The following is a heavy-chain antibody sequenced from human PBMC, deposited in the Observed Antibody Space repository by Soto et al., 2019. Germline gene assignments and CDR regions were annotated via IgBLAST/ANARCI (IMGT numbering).Heavy chain of an antibody. D-gene: IGHD3-22*01. J-gene: IGHJ4*02. CDR2: INDNGGTT. CDR1: GYSFSSYA. Sequence: GGSLRLSCAASGYSFSSYAMSWVRQAPGKGLEWVSFINDNGGTTYYADFVKGRFTVSRDNSKNTLYLQMNSLTVEDTAVYYCATKRGYYDSGGPLDYWGQGTLVTVSS. CDR3: ATKRGYYDSGGPLDY. V-gene: IGHV3-23*01.